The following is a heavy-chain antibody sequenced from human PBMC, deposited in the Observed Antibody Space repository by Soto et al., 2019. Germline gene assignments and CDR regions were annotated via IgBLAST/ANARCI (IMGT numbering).Heavy chain of an antibody. CDR2: ISSDGSKK. V-gene: IGHV3-30*03. Sequence: QVQLVESGGGVVQPGRSLRLSCVASGFTFSNNGIHWVRQAPGKGLEWVAVISSDGSKKYYADSVKGRFTISRDNSKNTQYQQMNSLRAEDTAVYYCAMDLYGGSSRFDYWGQGTLVTVSS. CDR1: GFTFSNNG. D-gene: IGHD2-15*01. J-gene: IGHJ4*02. CDR3: AMDLYGGSSRFDY.